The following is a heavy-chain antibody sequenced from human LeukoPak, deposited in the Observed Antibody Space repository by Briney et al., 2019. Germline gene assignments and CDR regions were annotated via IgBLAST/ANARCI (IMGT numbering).Heavy chain of an antibody. D-gene: IGHD5-24*01. CDR2: IYYSGST. Sequence: PSETLSLTCAVYGGSFSGYYWSWIRQPPGKGLEWIGYIYYSGSTNYNPSLKSRVTISVDTSKNQFSLKLSSVTAADTAVYYCARSRDGYNFAFDIWGQGTMVTVSS. CDR1: GGSFSGYY. V-gene: IGHV4-59*01. J-gene: IGHJ3*02. CDR3: ARSRDGYNFAFDI.